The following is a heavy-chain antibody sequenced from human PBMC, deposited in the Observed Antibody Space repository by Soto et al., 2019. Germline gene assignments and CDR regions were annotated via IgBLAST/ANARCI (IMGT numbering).Heavy chain of an antibody. V-gene: IGHV1-3*01. CDR2: INAVNCNT. Sequence: ASVKVSCKASGYTFSNFAMHWVRQAPGQRLEWMGWINAVNCNTNYAQKFQGRVTITRDKSTSTAYMELSSLRSEDTAVYYCALYYYDSSGYYFNFDYWGQGTLVTVSS. CDR1: GYTFSNFA. D-gene: IGHD3-22*01. J-gene: IGHJ4*02. CDR3: ALYYYDSSGYYFNFDY.